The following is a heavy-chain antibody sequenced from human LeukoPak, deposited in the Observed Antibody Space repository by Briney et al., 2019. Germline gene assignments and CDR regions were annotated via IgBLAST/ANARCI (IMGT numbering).Heavy chain of an antibody. V-gene: IGHV4-4*07. Sequence: SETLSLTCTVSGGSISSCYWSWIRQPAGKGLEWIGRIYTSGSTNYNPSLKSRVTMSVDTSKNQFSLKLSSVTAADTAVYYCARDWAYLKSDYYDSIGGMDVWGQGTTVTVSS. CDR3: ARDWAYLKSDYYDSIGGMDV. CDR1: GGSISSCY. J-gene: IGHJ6*02. D-gene: IGHD3-22*01. CDR2: IYTSGST.